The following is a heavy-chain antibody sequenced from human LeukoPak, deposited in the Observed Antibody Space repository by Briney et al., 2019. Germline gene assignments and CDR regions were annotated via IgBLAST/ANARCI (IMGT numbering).Heavy chain of an antibody. CDR1: GFTFSDYY. CDR2: ISSSGSTI. Sequence: GGSLRLSCAASGFTFSDYYMSWIRQAPGKGLEWVSYISSSGSTIYYADSVKGRFTISRDNAKNSLYLQMNSLRAEDTAVYYCARHTRRYCSSTSCYFGYGMDVWGQGTTVTVSS. CDR3: ARHTRRYCSSTSCYFGYGMDV. V-gene: IGHV3-11*01. J-gene: IGHJ6*02. D-gene: IGHD2-2*01.